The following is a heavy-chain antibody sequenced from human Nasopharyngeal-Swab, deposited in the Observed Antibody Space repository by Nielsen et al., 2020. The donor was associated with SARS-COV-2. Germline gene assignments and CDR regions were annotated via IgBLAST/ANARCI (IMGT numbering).Heavy chain of an antibody. CDR3: ARDGAYSSGWRDY. CDR2: TSSSSYI. Sequence: GESLKISCAASGFTFSSYSMNWVRQAPGKGLEWVSSTSSSSYIYYADSVKGRFTISRDNAKNSLYLQMNSLRAEDTAVYYCARDGAYSSGWRDYWGQGTLVTVSS. V-gene: IGHV3-21*01. CDR1: GFTFSSYS. D-gene: IGHD6-19*01. J-gene: IGHJ4*02.